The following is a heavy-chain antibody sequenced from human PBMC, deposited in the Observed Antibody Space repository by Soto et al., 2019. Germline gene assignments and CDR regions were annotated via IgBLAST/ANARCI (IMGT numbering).Heavy chain of an antibody. V-gene: IGHV5-51*01. CDR1: GYSFTSYW. CDR2: IYPGDSDT. D-gene: IGHD6-19*01. J-gene: IGHJ3*02. Sequence: VESLKISCKGSGYSFTSYWIGWVRQMPGKGLEWMGIIYPGDSDTRYSPSFQGQVTISADKSISTAYLQWSSLKASDTAMYYCARSIAVAGNMGGAFDIWGQGTMVTVSS. CDR3: ARSIAVAGNMGGAFDI.